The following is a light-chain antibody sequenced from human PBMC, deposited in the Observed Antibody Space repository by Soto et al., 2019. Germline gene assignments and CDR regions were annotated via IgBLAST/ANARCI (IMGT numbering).Light chain of an antibody. J-gene: IGKJ1*01. Sequence: EIVLTQSPGTLSLSPGERATLSCRASQSVSSSYLAWYQQKPGQAPRLLIYGASSRATGIPDRFSGSGSGTDFTLTISRLEPEDFAVYYCQQYGSSETFGQGPKV. V-gene: IGKV3-20*01. CDR1: QSVSSSY. CDR2: GAS. CDR3: QQYGSSET.